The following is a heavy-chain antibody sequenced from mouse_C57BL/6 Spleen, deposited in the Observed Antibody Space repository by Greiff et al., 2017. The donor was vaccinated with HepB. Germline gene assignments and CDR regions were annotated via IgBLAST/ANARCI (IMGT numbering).Heavy chain of an antibody. CDR3: ARHSGGFAY. V-gene: IGHV5-15*01. D-gene: IGHD3-2*02. CDR2: ISNLAYSI. CDR1: GFTFSDYG. Sequence: EVQRVESGGGLVQPGGSLKLSCAASGFTFSDYGMAWVRQAPRKGPEWVAFISNLAYSIYYADTVTCRFTISRENAKNTLYLEMSSLRSEDTAMYYCARHSGGFAYWGQGTLVTVSA. J-gene: IGHJ3*01.